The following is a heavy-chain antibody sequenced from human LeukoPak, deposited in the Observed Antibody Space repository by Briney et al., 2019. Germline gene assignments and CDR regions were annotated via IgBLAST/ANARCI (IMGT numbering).Heavy chain of an antibody. CDR2: IFPSGGEI. V-gene: IGHV3-23*01. CDR3: ATYRQVLLPFES. D-gene: IGHD2-8*02. CDR1: GFTFSTFA. J-gene: IGHJ4*02. Sequence: GGSLRLSCAASGFTFSTFAMIWVRQPPGKGLEWVSSIFPSGGEIHYADPVRVRFTISRDHSKSTLSLQMNSLRAEDTAIYYCATYRQVLLPFESWGQGTLVTVSS.